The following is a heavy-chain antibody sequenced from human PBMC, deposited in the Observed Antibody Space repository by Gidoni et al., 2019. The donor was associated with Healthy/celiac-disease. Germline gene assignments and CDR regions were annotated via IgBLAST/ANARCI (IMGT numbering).Heavy chain of an antibody. V-gene: IGHV4-34*01. D-gene: IGHD3-10*01. CDR1: GGSFSGYY. Sequence: QVQLQQWGAGLLKPSETLSLTCAVYGGSFSGYYWSWIRQPPGKGLEWIGEINHSGSTNYNPSLKSRVTISVDTSKNQFSLKLSSVTAADTAVYYCARGHPPVREFDYFDYWGQGTLVTVSS. J-gene: IGHJ4*02. CDR2: INHSGST. CDR3: ARGHPPVREFDYFDY.